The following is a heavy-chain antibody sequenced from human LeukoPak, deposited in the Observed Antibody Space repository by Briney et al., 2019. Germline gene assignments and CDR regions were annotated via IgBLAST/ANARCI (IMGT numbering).Heavy chain of an antibody. Sequence: GGSLRLSCAASGFTFNSYSMNWVRQAPGKGLEWVSSISSSIYIFYADSVKGRFTISRDNSKSSLYLQMNSLRTEDTALYYCAKDSRYQLLQGYYMDVWGKGTTVTVSS. CDR1: GFTFNSYS. V-gene: IGHV3-21*04. CDR2: ISSSIYI. CDR3: AKDSRYQLLQGYYMDV. D-gene: IGHD2-2*01. J-gene: IGHJ6*03.